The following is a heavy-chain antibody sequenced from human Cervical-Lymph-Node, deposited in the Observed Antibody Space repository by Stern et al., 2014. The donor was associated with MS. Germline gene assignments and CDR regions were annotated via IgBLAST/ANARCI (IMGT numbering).Heavy chain of an antibody. CDR1: GFSLSRFD. J-gene: IGHJ6*02. CDR3: ARGARYDILSGHWNMDV. Sequence: EVQLVESGGGLIQPGGSLRLSCSVSGFSLSRFDIHWVRQAPGKGLEWVSAIGAAGDTYFPDSVKGRFTISREKAKNSVSLQMSSLRAGDTAVYYCARGARYDILSGHWNMDVWGQGTTVTVFS. D-gene: IGHD3-9*01. CDR2: IGAAGDT. V-gene: IGHV3-13*01.